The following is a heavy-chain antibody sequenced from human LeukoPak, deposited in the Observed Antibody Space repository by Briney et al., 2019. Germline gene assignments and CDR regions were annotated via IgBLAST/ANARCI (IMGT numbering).Heavy chain of an antibody. CDR3: ARDRWERSFDI. V-gene: IGHV3-48*01. Sequence: GGSLRLSCAASGFTFPSSTMNWVRQAPGKGLEWVSYITGSGGAVYYADSVKGRFAISRDNAENSLLLQMNSLRAEDTAVYYCARDRWERSFDIWGQGTMVTVSS. D-gene: IGHD1-26*01. CDR1: GFTFPSST. J-gene: IGHJ3*02. CDR2: ITGSGGAV.